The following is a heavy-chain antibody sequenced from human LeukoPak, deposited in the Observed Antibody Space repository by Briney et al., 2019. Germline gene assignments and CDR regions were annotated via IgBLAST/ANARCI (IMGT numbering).Heavy chain of an antibody. D-gene: IGHD3-22*01. CDR2: ISYDGSNK. V-gene: IGHV3-30-3*01. J-gene: IGHJ4*02. Sequence: PGGSLRLSCAASGFTFSSYAMHWVRQAPGKGLEWVAVISYDGSNKYYADSVKGRFTISRDNSKNTLYLQMNSLRAEDTAVYYCARDGEHYYYDSRIDYWGQGTLVTVSS. CDR3: ARDGEHYYYDSRIDY. CDR1: GFTFSSYA.